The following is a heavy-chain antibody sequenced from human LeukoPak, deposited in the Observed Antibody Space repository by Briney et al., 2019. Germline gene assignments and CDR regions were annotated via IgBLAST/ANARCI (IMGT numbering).Heavy chain of an antibody. Sequence: ESLKISLKGPGYPFHSSWLDWVRQMPGKGLEWVGIIYPGDSDTRYNPHFQGQVTISADKSISTTYLQWSSLKASDTAIYYCAKHHCSSTTCYTYYFDYWGQGTRVTVSS. V-gene: IGHV5-51*01. D-gene: IGHD2-2*01. J-gene: IGHJ4*02. CDR2: IYPGDSDT. CDR3: AKHHCSSTTCYTYYFDY. CDR1: GYPFHSSW.